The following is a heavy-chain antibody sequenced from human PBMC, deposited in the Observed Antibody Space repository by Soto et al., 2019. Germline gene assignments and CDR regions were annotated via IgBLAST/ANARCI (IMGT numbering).Heavy chain of an antibody. Sequence: SETLSLTCAVSGGSFSRYYWSWIRQPPGKGLEWIGEIYYTGSTNYNPSLKSRGTISVDTSKNEFSLNLNSVTAADTAVYYCAKDQYYMDVWGKGTTVTVSS. CDR3: AKDQYYMDV. J-gene: IGHJ6*03. V-gene: IGHV4-34*01. CDR2: IYYTGST. CDR1: GGSFSRYY.